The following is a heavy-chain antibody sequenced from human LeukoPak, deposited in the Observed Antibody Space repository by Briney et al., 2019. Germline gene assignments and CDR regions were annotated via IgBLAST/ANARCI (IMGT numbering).Heavy chain of an antibody. D-gene: IGHD1-26*01. CDR2: IYYSGST. J-gene: IGHJ4*02. CDR1: GGSISSGGYY. V-gene: IGHV4-31*03. Sequence: SETLSLTCTVSGGSISSGGYYWSWIRQHPGKGLEWIGYIYYSGSTYYNPSLKSRVTISVDTSKNQFSLKLSSVTAADTALYYCARERGWDLRRGGIDYWGQGTLVTVSS. CDR3: ARERGWDLRRGGIDY.